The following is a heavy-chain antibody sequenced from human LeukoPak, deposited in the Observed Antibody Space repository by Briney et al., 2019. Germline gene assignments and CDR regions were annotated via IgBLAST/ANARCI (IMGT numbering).Heavy chain of an antibody. CDR1: GYSFTSYW. CDR2: IYPGDSDT. V-gene: IGHV5-51*01. CDR3: ARHGLSDDYVWGSYRSQPDY. D-gene: IGHD3-16*02. J-gene: IGHJ4*02. Sequence: GESLKISCKGSGYSFTSYWIGWVRQMPGKGLEWMGIIYPGDSDTRYSPSFQGQVTISADKSISTAYLQWSSLKASDTAMYYCARHGLSDDYVWGSYRSQPDYWGQGTPVTVSS.